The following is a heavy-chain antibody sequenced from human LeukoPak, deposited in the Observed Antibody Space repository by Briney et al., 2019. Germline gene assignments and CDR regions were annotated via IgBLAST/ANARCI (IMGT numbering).Heavy chain of an antibody. Sequence: GGSLRLSCAASGFTFSSYWMHWVRQAPGKGLVWVSRINSDGSSTSYADSVKGRFTISRDNAKNTLYLQMNSLGAEDTAVYYCASAYYSDTRGFDYWGQGTLVTVSS. CDR1: GFTFSSYW. V-gene: IGHV3-74*01. CDR3: ASAYYSDTRGFDY. J-gene: IGHJ4*02. CDR2: INSDGSST. D-gene: IGHD3-22*01.